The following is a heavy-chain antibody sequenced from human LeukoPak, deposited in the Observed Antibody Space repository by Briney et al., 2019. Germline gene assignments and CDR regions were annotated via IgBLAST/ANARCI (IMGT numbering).Heavy chain of an antibody. D-gene: IGHD6-6*01. CDR3: ARGTSSSSSYYYYYMDV. CDR2: ISSSGSTI. CDR1: GFTLSRYE. Sequence: GGSLRLSCAASGFTLSRYEMNWVRHAPGKGLEWVSYISSSGSTIYYADSVKGRFTISRDNAKNSLYLQMNSLRAEDTAVYYCARGTSSSSSYYYYYMDVWGKGTTVTVSS. V-gene: IGHV3-48*03. J-gene: IGHJ6*03.